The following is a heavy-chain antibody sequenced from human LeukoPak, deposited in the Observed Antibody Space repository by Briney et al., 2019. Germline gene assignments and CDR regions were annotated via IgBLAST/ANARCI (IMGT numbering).Heavy chain of an antibody. CDR3: ARDVPSSSSSYFDY. J-gene: IGHJ4*02. V-gene: IGHV4-4*07. CDR1: GDSISSFH. D-gene: IGHD6-6*01. CDR2: IYTSGST. Sequence: SSETLSLTCTVSGDSISSFHWSWIRQPAGKGLEWIGRIYTSGSTNYNPSLKSRVTISVDTSKNQFSLKLNSVTAADTAVYYCARDVPSSSSSYFDYWGQGTLVTVSS.